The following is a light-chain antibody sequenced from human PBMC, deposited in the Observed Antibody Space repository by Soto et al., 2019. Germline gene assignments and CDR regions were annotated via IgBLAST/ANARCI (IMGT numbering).Light chain of an antibody. CDR1: QSVGSN. V-gene: IGKV3-15*01. J-gene: IGKJ2*01. Sequence: EIVMTQSPATLSVSPGERATLSCRASQSVGSNLAWYQQKPGQAPRLLIYGASTRASGIPARFSGSGSGTEFTLTIRSLQSEDFAVYYCQQHSLWYTFGKGTKLEIK. CDR2: GAS. CDR3: QQHSLWYT.